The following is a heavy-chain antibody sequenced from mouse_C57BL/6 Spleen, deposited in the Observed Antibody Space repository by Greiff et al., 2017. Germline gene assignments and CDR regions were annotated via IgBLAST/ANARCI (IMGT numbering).Heavy chain of an antibody. CDR1: GYTFTSYW. CDR3: ARRGTIYYGNTWYFDV. CDR2: IDPSDSYT. V-gene: IGHV1-59*01. J-gene: IGHJ1*03. D-gene: IGHD2-1*01. Sequence: QVHVKQSGAELVRPGTSVKLSCKASGYTFTSYWMHWVKQRPGQGLEWIGVIDPSDSYTNYNQKFKGKATLTVDTSSSTAYMQLSSLTSEDSAVYYCARRGTIYYGNTWYFDVWGTGTTVTVSS.